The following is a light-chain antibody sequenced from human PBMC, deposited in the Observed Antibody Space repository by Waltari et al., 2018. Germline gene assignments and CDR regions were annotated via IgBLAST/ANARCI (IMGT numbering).Light chain of an antibody. Sequence: QSALTQPASVSGSLGQSISISCSGTYSNVGSYYLFSWYHQRPGEAPKLPIYEVLKPPSGILNCFSGSTSGNAASLTISALQPEDEGTYYCCSYASSSPRLIFGGGTELSVL. CDR1: YSNVGSYYL. CDR3: CSYASSSPRLI. V-gene: IGLV2-23*02. CDR2: EVL. J-gene: IGLJ2*01.